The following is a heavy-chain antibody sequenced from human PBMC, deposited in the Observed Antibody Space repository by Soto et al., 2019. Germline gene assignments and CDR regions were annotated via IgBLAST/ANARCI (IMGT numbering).Heavy chain of an antibody. D-gene: IGHD6-13*01. CDR1: GYTFTSYY. CDR3: ARAWYSSSWSSSDYYYYYGMDV. Sequence: ASVKVSCKASGYTFTSYYMHWVRQAPGQGLEWMGIINPSGGSTSYAQKFQGRVTMTRDTSTSTVYMELSSLRSEDTAVYYCARAWYSSSWSSSDYYYYYGMDVWGQGTTVTVSS. J-gene: IGHJ6*02. V-gene: IGHV1-46*03. CDR2: INPSGGST.